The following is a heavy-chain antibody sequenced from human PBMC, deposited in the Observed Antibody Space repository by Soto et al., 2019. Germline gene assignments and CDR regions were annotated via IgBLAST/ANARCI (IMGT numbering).Heavy chain of an antibody. J-gene: IGHJ4*02. CDR3: AKGFGISWQYYFDY. CDR1: GFTFNPYA. Sequence: EVQLLESGGGLARPGGSLRLSCAASGFTFNPYAMNWVRQAPGKGLEWVSTIRGSGAGTYYADSVKGRFTISRDNSKNTLYLQMNSLRAEDTAVYFCAKGFGISWQYYFDYWGQGTLVTVSS. CDR2: IRGSGAGT. D-gene: IGHD6-13*01. V-gene: IGHV3-23*01.